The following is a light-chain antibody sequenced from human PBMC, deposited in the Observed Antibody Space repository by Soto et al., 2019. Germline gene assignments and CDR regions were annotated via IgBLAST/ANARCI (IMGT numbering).Light chain of an antibody. V-gene: IGLV2-14*01. CDR2: EVS. CDR1: SRDIGRYNY. J-gene: IGLJ3*02. Sequence: QSALTQPASVSGSPGQSITISCTGTSRDIGRYNYVSWYQQHPGNAPQLIIYEVSDRPSGVSNRFSGSRSGDTASLTISGLQAEDEADYYCSSYTPTTTVVFGGGTKLTVL. CDR3: SSYTPTTTVV.